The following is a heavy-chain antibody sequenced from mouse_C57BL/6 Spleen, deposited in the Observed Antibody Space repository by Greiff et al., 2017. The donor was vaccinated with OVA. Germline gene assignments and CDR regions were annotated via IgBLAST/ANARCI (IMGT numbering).Heavy chain of an antibody. D-gene: IGHD2-5*01. Sequence: EVKLVESGGGLVKPGGSLKLSCAASGFTFSDYGMHWVRQAPEKGLEWVAYISSGSSTIYYADTVKGRFTISRDNAKNTLFLQMTSLRSEDTAMYYCARDSNYERAMDYWGQGTSVTVSS. V-gene: IGHV5-17*01. CDR3: ARDSNYERAMDY. J-gene: IGHJ4*01. CDR2: ISSGSSTI. CDR1: GFTFSDYG.